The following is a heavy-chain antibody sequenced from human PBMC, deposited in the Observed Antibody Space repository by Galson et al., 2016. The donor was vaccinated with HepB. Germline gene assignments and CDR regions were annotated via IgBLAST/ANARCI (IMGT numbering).Heavy chain of an antibody. D-gene: IGHD5-24*01. CDR2: IGGSGGTT. CDR1: GFTFSTYA. V-gene: IGHV3-23*01. CDR3: ASRYGDSWRPFAFDY. J-gene: IGHJ4*02. Sequence: SLRLSCAASGFTFSTYAIHWVRQAPGKGLEWVSYIGGSGGTTYYADSVKGRFTISRDNSKNTLYLQLNSPSDEDTAVYYCASRYGDSWRPFAFDYWGQGTLVTVSS.